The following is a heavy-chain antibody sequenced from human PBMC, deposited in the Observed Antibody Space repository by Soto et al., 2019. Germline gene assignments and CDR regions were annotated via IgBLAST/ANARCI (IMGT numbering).Heavy chain of an antibody. CDR2: FSGRSGDT. CDR1: GFSISTHA. D-gene: IGHD6-19*01. V-gene: IGHV3-23*01. Sequence: GESLKISFVASGFSISTHALTWVRQAPGKGLEWVSSFSGRSGDTYYAASVKGRFTISGDSSKDTVILQMNNLRADDTALYYCARDSSAWPNYFDSWGQGIQVTVSS. CDR3: ARDSSAWPNYFDS. J-gene: IGHJ4*02.